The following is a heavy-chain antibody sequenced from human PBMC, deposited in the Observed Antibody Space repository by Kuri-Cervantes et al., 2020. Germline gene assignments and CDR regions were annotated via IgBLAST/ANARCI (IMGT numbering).Heavy chain of an antibody. J-gene: IGHJ6*03. V-gene: IGHV3-23*01. Sequence: GESLKISCAASGFTLTSYAMSWVRQAPGKGLEWVSAISGSGDRTYYADSMKGRVTLSRDDSKNTLYLQMNNLRAEDTAVYYCARGVLEWLFPVPYYYYYYMDVWGKGTTVTVSS. CDR2: ISGSGDRT. CDR3: ARGVLEWLFPVPYYYYYYMDV. CDR1: GFTLTSYA. D-gene: IGHD3-3*01.